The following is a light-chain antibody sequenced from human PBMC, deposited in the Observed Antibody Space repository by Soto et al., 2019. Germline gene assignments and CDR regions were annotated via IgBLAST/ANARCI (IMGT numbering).Light chain of an antibody. CDR1: QSISSY. CDR3: QQYYSYPPT. V-gene: IGKV1-39*01. J-gene: IGKJ4*01. Sequence: DIQMTQSPSSLSASVGDRVTITCRASQSISSYLNWYQQKPGKAPKLLIYAASTLQSGVPSRFSGSGSGTDFTLTISCLQSEDFATYYCQQYYSYPPTFGGGTTVDIK. CDR2: AAS.